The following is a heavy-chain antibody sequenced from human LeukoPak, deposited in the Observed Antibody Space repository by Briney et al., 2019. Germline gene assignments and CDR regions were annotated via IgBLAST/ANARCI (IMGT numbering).Heavy chain of an antibody. CDR1: GFTFSSYA. D-gene: IGHD6-19*01. V-gene: IGHV3-23*01. J-gene: IGHJ4*02. Sequence: GGSLRLSCAASGFTFSSYAMSWVRQAPGKGLEWVSAISGGGGSTYYADSVRGRFTVSRDNSRNTLYLQMNNLRAEDTAVYYCAKVPISSGWPNFDYWGQGTLVTVSS. CDR2: ISGGGGST. CDR3: AKVPISSGWPNFDY.